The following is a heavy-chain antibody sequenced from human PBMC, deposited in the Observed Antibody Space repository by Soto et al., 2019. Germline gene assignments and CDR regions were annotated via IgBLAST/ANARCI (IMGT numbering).Heavy chain of an antibody. CDR3: ARMNVDSYQFYYAMDV. J-gene: IGHJ6*02. CDR1: GFSLTTGKMG. CDR2: IFSDNER. Sequence: SGPTLVNPTETLTLTCTVSGFSLTTGKMGVSWIRQPPGKALEWLAHIFSDNERSYSTSLQGRLTISKDTSGSQVVLSMTNVDPVDTATYYCARMNVDSYQFYYAMDVWGQGTKVTVSS. D-gene: IGHD4-17*01. V-gene: IGHV2-26*01.